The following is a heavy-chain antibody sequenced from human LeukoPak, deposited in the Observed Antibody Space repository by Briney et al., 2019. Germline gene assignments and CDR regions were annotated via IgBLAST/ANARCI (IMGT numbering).Heavy chain of an antibody. Sequence: SQTLSLTCAISGDSVSRNSAAWNWIRQSPSRGLEWLGRTYYRSKWNNAYAVSVKSRININPDTSKTQFSLQLNSATPKDTAVYYCARVRGRGDYDFWSGYYDPYYYYGMDVWGQGTTVTVSS. CDR1: GDSVSRNSAA. J-gene: IGHJ6*02. V-gene: IGHV6-1*01. CDR3: ARVRGRGDYDFWSGYYDPYYYYGMDV. D-gene: IGHD3-3*01. CDR2: TYYRSKWNN.